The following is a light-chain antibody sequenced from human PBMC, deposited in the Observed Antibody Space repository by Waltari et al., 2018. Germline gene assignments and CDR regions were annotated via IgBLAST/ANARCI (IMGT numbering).Light chain of an antibody. CDR2: GTT. CDR1: SSNIGAPYD. Sequence: QSVLTQPPSVSGAPGQRVTISCTGSSSNIGAPYDVHWYQHVPGTAPKVLIYGTTTRPSGVPDRFSAAKSGTSASLAITGLQAEDEGYYYCQSYDSNLSGLVFGTGTKVTVL. J-gene: IGLJ1*01. V-gene: IGLV1-40*01. CDR3: QSYDSNLSGLV.